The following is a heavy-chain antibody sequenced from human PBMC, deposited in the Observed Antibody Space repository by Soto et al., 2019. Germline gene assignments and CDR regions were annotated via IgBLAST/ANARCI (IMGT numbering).Heavy chain of an antibody. J-gene: IGHJ3*02. CDR2: ISYDGSNK. Sequence: GESLKISCAASGFTFSSYGMHWVRQAPGKGLEWVAVISYDGSNKYYADSVKGRFTISRDNSKNTLYLQMNSLRAEDTAVYYCAKWDYYDSSGYYSEGAFDIWGQGTMVTVSS. CDR1: GFTFSSYG. CDR3: AKWDYYDSSGYYSEGAFDI. V-gene: IGHV3-30*18. D-gene: IGHD3-22*01.